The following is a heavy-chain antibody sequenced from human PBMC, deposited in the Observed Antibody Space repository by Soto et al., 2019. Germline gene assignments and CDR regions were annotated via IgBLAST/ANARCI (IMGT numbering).Heavy chain of an antibody. V-gene: IGHV3-30*18. D-gene: IGHD3-22*01. J-gene: IGHJ4*02. CDR2: ISYDGGSK. CDR3: AKEQLAMTVVVADYFDS. CDR1: GFTFSTYG. Sequence: QVQLVESGGGVVQPGKSLRLSCAASGFTFSTYGFHWVRQAPGKGLEWVALISYDGGSKYYGDSVKGRFIISRDNSHNTVSLQMNSLRADDTAVYFCAKEQLAMTVVVADYFDSWGQGTLVTISS.